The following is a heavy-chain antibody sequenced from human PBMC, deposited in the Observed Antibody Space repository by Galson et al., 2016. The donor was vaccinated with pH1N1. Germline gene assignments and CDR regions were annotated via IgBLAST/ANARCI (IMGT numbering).Heavy chain of an antibody. D-gene: IGHD4-17*01. CDR1: GHKFTSSW. CDR3: ARQNDYGDYRGDAFDI. Sequence: QSGAEVKKPGESLKISCKGSGHKFTSSWIGWVRRMPGKGLEWMGIIYLGGSLIRYRPSFQGQVTIPADKSVNIVYLEWGSLKASDTAMYYCARQNDYGDYRGDAFDIWGQGTMVTVSS. J-gene: IGHJ3*02. CDR2: IYLGGSLI. V-gene: IGHV5-51*01.